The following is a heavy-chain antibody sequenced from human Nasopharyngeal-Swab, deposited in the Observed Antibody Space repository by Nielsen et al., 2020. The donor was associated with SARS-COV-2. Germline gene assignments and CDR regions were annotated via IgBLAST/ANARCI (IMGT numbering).Heavy chain of an antibody. D-gene: IGHD2-15*01. J-gene: IGHJ4*02. CDR1: GFTFSDSA. V-gene: IGHV3-73*01. Sequence: GESLKISCAASGFTFSDSAIHWVRQASWEGLEWVARIRSIGNNYATAYSASVKGRFIIFRDDPTNTAYLQMNSLKTEDTAMYYCTRCGGGCYSGRDYWGQGTLVTVSS. CDR3: TRCGGGCYSGRDY. CDR2: IRSIGNNYAT.